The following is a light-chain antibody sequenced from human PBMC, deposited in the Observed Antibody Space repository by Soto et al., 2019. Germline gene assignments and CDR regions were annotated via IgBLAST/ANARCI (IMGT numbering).Light chain of an antibody. CDR2: AAS. CDR3: SQLNSYQIT. J-gene: IGKJ5*01. V-gene: IGKV1-9*01. Sequence: DIQLTHSPSFLSASVGDRVTITCRASQGISSYLAWYQRKPGKAPKLLIYAASTLQSGVPSRFSGSGSGKEFTLTISSLQPEDFATYYCSQLNSYQITFGQGTRLEIX. CDR1: QGISSY.